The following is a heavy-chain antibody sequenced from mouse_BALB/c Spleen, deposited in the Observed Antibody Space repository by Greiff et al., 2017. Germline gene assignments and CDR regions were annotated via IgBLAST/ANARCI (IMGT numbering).Heavy chain of an antibody. J-gene: IGHJ2*01. D-gene: IGHD1-1*02. V-gene: IGHV1-54*03. CDR2: INPGSGGT. CDR3: ASYYGDY. Sequence: VQLQQSGAELVRPGTSVKVSCKASGYAFTNYLIEWVKQRPGQGLGWIGVINPGSGGTNYNEKFKGKATLTADKSSSTAYMQLSSLTSDDSAVYFCASYYGDYWGQGTTLTVSS. CDR1: GYAFTNYL.